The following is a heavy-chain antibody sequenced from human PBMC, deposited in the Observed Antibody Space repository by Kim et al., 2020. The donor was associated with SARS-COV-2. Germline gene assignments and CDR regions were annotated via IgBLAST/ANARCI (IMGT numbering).Heavy chain of an antibody. V-gene: IGHV4-39*01. CDR2: IYYSGST. CDR1: GGSISSSSYY. J-gene: IGHJ3*02. CDR3: ARHTSRGGYSSGWYQYNDAFDI. Sequence: SETLSLTCTVSGGSISSSSYYWGWIRQPPGKGLEWIGSIYYSGSTYYNPSLKSRVTISVDTSKNQFSLKLSSVTAADTAVYYCARHTSRGGYSSGWYQYNDAFDIWGQGTMVTVSS. D-gene: IGHD6-19*01.